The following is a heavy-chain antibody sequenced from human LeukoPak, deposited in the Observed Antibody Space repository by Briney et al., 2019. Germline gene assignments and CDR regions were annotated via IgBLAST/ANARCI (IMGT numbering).Heavy chain of an antibody. D-gene: IGHD3/OR15-3a*01. V-gene: IGHV3-53*01. J-gene: IGHJ4*02. CDR1: GFSVTTTY. Sequence: QPGGCLRLSCGVSGFSVTTTYMTWVRQAPGKGLEWVSLIFGESMTTYADYVKGRFTIARDNSKNTVYLQMNRLRAEDTAMYFCVRDKGLGRTERFDSWGQGTLVTVPT. CDR2: IFGESMT. CDR3: VRDKGLGRTERFDS.